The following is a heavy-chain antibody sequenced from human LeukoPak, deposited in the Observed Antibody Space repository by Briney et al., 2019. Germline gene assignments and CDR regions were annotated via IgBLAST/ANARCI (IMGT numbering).Heavy chain of an antibody. CDR3: ARETAHCGGDCFDY. CDR2: IGVGGNSI. V-gene: IGHV3-48*03. Sequence: GGSLRLSCAASGFTFSTYEFNWVRQAPGKGLEWVAYIGVGGNSIYYADSVRGRFTTSRDNAQNSLYLEMNSLRVEDTALYYCARETAHCGGDCFDYWGQGTLVTISS. J-gene: IGHJ4*02. D-gene: IGHD2-21*01. CDR1: GFTFSTYE.